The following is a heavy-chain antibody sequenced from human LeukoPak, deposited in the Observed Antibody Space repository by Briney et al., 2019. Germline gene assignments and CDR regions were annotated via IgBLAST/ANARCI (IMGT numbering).Heavy chain of an antibody. CDR2: TYYRSKWYN. D-gene: IGHD3-22*01. Sequence: SQTLSLTCAISGDSVSSNSAAWNWIRQSPSRGLEWLGRTYYRSKWYNDYAVSVKSRITINPDTSKNQFSLQLNSVTSEDTAVYYCARDNGYYDSSGNPYTFDYWGQGTLVTVSS. V-gene: IGHV6-1*01. CDR1: GDSVSSNSAA. CDR3: ARDNGYYDSSGNPYTFDY. J-gene: IGHJ4*02.